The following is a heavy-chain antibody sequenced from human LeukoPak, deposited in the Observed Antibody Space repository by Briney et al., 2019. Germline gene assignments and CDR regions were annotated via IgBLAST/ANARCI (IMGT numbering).Heavy chain of an antibody. V-gene: IGHV4-31*03. CDR3: ARALRLQLWLRGGWFDP. CDR2: IYYSGST. D-gene: IGHD5-18*01. CDR1: GGSISSGGYY. Sequence: SETLSLTCTVSGGSISSGGYYWSWIRQHPGKGLEWIGYIYYSGSTYYNPSLKSRVTISVDRSKNQFSLKLSSVTAADTAVYYCARALRLQLWLRGGWFDPWGQGTLVTVSS. J-gene: IGHJ5*02.